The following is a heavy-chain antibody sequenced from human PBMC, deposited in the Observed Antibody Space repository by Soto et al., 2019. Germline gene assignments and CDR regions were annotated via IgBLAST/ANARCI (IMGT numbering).Heavy chain of an antibody. D-gene: IGHD6-25*01. Sequence: QVHLVQSGAEVKRPGSSVRVSCRASGGTFYTYAFTWVRQAPGQGLEWMGGITPMIGTTKYAQKIHRRITFSADESASTAYMELSNLRSDDTAVYYCARDVSGMTSVFGFWGQGTLITVSS. CDR1: GGTFYTYA. J-gene: IGHJ4*02. CDR3: ARDVSGMTSVFGF. V-gene: IGHV1-69*01. CDR2: ITPMIGTT.